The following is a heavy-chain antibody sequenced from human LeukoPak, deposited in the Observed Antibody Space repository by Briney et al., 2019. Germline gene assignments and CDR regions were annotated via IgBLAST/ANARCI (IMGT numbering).Heavy chain of an antibody. CDR3: ARGDHDYGDYTLGY. Sequence: ASVKVSCKASGYTFTSYGISWVRQAPGQGLEWMGWISAYNGNTNYPQKLQGRVTMTTDTSTSTAYMELRSLRSDDTAVYYCARGDHDYGDYTLGYWGQGTLVTVSS. J-gene: IGHJ4*02. CDR1: GYTFTSYG. V-gene: IGHV1-18*01. CDR2: ISAYNGNT. D-gene: IGHD4-17*01.